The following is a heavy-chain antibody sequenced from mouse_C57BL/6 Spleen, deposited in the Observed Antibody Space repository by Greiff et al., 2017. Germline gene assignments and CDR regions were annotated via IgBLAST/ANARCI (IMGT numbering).Heavy chain of an antibody. V-gene: IGHV14-4*01. CDR1: GFNIKDDY. J-gene: IGHJ3*01. Sequence: EVQLQQSGAELVRPGASVKLSCTASGFNIKDDYMHWVKQRPEQGLEWIGWIVPENGDTEYASKFQGKATITADTSSNTAYLQLSSLTSEDTAVYYCTKADYGNPAWFAYWGQGTLVTVSA. D-gene: IGHD2-1*01. CDR3: TKADYGNPAWFAY. CDR2: IVPENGDT.